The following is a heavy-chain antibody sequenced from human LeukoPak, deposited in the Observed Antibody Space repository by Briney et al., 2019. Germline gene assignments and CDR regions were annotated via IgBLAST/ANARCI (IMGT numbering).Heavy chain of an antibody. J-gene: IGHJ6*02. CDR2: ISSSSSTI. CDR3: ARDGSQWLHIDYYGMDV. D-gene: IGHD6-19*01. Sequence: PGGSLRLSCAASGFTFSSYSMNWVRQAPGKGLEWVSYISSSSSTIYYADSVKGRFTISRDNAKNSLYLQMNSLRAEDTAVYYCARDGSQWLHIDYYGMDVWGQGTTVTVSS. CDR1: GFTFSSYS. V-gene: IGHV3-48*04.